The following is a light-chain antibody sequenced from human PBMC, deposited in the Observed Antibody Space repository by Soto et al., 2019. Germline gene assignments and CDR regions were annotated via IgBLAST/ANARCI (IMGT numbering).Light chain of an antibody. CDR2: GAS. CDR3: QQDSNSRS. V-gene: IGKV3-15*01. CDR1: QSVSSN. Sequence: IVETQSRGSLTESPFQLSHLXCRASQSVSSNSAWYQKKPGQAPRLIIYGASARAAGIPARFTGSGAGKEFTPTISSLHPEDFAVYYCQQDSNSRSFGQGTKVDI. J-gene: IGKJ1*01.